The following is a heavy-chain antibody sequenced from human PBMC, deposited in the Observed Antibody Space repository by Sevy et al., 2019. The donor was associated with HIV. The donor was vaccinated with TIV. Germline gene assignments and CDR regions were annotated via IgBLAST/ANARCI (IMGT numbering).Heavy chain of an antibody. D-gene: IGHD1-26*01. CDR3: AKDRVWELGDALDI. J-gene: IGHJ3*02. Sequence: GGSLRLSCAASGFTFSSYAMNWVRQAPGKGLEWVSGLSGNGGSTNYADSVKGRFTISRDNSKNTLYLQMNSLRAEDPAIYYCAKDRVWELGDALDIWGHGTMVTVSS. CDR2: LSGNGGST. V-gene: IGHV3-23*01. CDR1: GFTFSSYA.